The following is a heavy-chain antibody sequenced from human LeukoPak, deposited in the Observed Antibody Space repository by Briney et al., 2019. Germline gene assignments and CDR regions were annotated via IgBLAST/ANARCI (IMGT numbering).Heavy chain of an antibody. CDR3: ARVGSWYGWAYFDY. V-gene: IGHV4-4*07. Sequence: PSETLSLTCTVSGDSISSYYWSWIRQPAGKGLEWIGRIYASGSTNYNPSLKSRVTMSLDTSKNQFSLNLSSVTAADTAVYYCARVGSWYGWAYFDYWGQGTLVTVSS. J-gene: IGHJ4*02. CDR1: GDSISSYY. D-gene: IGHD6-13*01. CDR2: IYASGST.